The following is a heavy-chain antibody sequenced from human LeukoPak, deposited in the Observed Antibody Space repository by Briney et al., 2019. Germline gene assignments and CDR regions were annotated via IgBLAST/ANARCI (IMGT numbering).Heavy chain of an antibody. D-gene: IGHD3-16*01. CDR3: ARDKHNSVWGWLDL. V-gene: IGHV3-11*01. CDR2: ISNNGSGV. J-gene: IGHJ5*02. CDR1: GFTFSNYY. Sequence: PGGSLRLSCAASGFTFSNYYMSWIRQAPGKGLEWVSYISNNGSGVYDGDPAKGRFTISRYKTKNSLYLQMNSLRVENTAVDYCARDKHNSVWGWLDLWGQGILVTVSS.